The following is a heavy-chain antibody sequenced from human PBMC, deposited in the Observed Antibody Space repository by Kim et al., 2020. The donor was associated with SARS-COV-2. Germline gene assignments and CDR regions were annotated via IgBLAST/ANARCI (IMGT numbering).Heavy chain of an antibody. Sequence: ASVKVSCKASGYTFTSYDINWVRQATGQGLEWMGWMNPNSGNTGYAQKFQGRVTMTRNTSISTAYMELSSLRSEDTAVYYCARGYSNYYYYYGMDVWGQGTTVTVSS. CDR2: MNPNSGNT. J-gene: IGHJ6*02. CDR1: GYTFTSYD. V-gene: IGHV1-8*01. D-gene: IGHD4-4*01. CDR3: ARGYSNYYYYYGMDV.